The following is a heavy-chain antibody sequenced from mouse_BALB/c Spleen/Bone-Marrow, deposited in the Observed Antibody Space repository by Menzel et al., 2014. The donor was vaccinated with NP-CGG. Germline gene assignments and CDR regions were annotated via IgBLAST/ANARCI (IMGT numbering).Heavy chain of an antibody. Sequence: EVKLMESGPELVKPGASVKMSCKASGYTFTSYVMHWVKQKPGRGLEWIGYINPYNDGTKYNEKFKGKATMTSDKSSNTDYMEISSLTSEDSAVYYCARGGYYGYYAMDYWGQGTSVAVSS. CDR3: ARGGYYGYYAMDY. J-gene: IGHJ4*01. CDR2: INPYNDGT. V-gene: IGHV1-14*01. CDR1: GYTFTSYV. D-gene: IGHD1-2*01.